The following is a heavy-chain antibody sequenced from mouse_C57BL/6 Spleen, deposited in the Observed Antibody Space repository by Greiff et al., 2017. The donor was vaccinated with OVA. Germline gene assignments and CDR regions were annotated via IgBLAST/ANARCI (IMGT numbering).Heavy chain of an antibody. J-gene: IGHJ4*01. CDR1: GYSFTSYY. D-gene: IGHD3-2*02. CDR3: ARQRTAQATGAMDY. V-gene: IGHV1-66*01. Sequence: VKVVESGPELVKPGASVKISCKASGYSFTSYYIHWVKQRPGQGLEWIGWIYPGSGNTKYNEKFKGKATLTADTSSSTAYMQLSSLTSEDSAVYYCARQRTAQATGAMDYWGQGTSVTVSS. CDR2: IYPGSGNT.